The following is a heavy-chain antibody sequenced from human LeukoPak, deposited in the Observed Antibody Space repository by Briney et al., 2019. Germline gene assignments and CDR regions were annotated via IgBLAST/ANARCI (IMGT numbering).Heavy chain of an antibody. CDR3: ARDRGSSGYYYFDY. Sequence: GRSLRLSCAASGFTFSSYGMHWVRQAPGKGLEWVAVIWYDGSNKYYADSVKGRFTISRDNSKNTLHLQMNSLRAEDTAVYYCARDRGSSGYYYFDYWGQGTLVTVSS. CDR1: GFTFSSYG. V-gene: IGHV3-33*01. CDR2: IWYDGSNK. D-gene: IGHD3-22*01. J-gene: IGHJ4*02.